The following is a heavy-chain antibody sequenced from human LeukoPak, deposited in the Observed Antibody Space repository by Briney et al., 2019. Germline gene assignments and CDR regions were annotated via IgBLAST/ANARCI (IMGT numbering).Heavy chain of an antibody. Sequence: SETLSLTCTVSGGSISSYYWSWIRQPPGKGLEWIGYVFHTGDTNSNPSLKSRVTVSLDTSTSQVSLRLTSVTAADTAVYYCARHPFATPFDHWGRGILVTVSS. V-gene: IGHV4-59*08. J-gene: IGHJ4*02. D-gene: IGHD2-15*01. CDR2: VFHTGDT. CDR1: GGSISSYY. CDR3: ARHPFATPFDH.